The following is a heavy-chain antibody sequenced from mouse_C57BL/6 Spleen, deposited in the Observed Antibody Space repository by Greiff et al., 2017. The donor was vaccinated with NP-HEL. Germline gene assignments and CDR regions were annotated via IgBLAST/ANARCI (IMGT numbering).Heavy chain of an antibody. CDR3: ARHGLYYDYNWYFDV. D-gene: IGHD2-4*01. J-gene: IGHJ1*03. CDR1: GFTFSSYG. V-gene: IGHV5-6*01. Sequence: EVKLVESGGDLVKPGGSLKLSCAASGFTFSSYGMSWVRQTPDKRLEWVATISSGGSYTYYLDSVKGRFTISRDNAKNTLYLQMSSLKSEDTAMYYCARHGLYYDYNWYFDVWGTGTTVTVSS. CDR2: ISSGGSYT.